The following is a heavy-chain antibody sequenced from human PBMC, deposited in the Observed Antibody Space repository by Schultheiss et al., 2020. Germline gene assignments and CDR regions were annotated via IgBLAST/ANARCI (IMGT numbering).Heavy chain of an antibody. J-gene: IGHJ4*02. CDR1: GYSISSGYY. CDR2: IYHSGRV. Sequence: SQTLSLTCAVSGYSISSGYYWGWIRQTPGKGLEWIGSIYHSGRVHYNPSLKNRVTISVDTSKNQFSLKLSSVTAADTAVYYCAHIAVAATGFDYWGQGTLVTVSS. D-gene: IGHD6-19*01. CDR3: AHIAVAATGFDY. V-gene: IGHV4-38-2*01.